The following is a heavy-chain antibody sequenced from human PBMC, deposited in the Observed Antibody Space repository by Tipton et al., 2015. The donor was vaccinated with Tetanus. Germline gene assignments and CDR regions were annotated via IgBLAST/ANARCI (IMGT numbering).Heavy chain of an antibody. CDR2: IYYNGGT. V-gene: IGHV4-59*01. Sequence: TLSLTCTVSGASISSSYWSWIRQPPGKGLEWIGSIYYNGGTNSNPSLKSRVAISVDTSRNQFSLRLTSVTAADTALYYCARRDYSDSSVDNWGQGTLVTVSS. D-gene: IGHD3-22*01. J-gene: IGHJ4*02. CDR1: GASISSSY. CDR3: ARRDYSDSSVDN.